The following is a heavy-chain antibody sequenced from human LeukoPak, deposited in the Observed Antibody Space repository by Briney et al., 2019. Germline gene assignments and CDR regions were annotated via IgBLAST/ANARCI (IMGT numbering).Heavy chain of an antibody. Sequence: PGRSLRLSCAASGFTFSNYAMHWVRQAPGKGLEWVAVISYDGSNKYYADSVKGRFTISRDNSKNTLYLQMNSLRAEDTAVYYCARDLGGIAAAGTIAVRHWFDPWGQGTLVTVSS. J-gene: IGHJ5*02. CDR3: ARDLGGIAAAGTIAVRHWFDP. D-gene: IGHD6-13*01. CDR1: GFTFSNYA. CDR2: ISYDGSNK. V-gene: IGHV3-30-3*01.